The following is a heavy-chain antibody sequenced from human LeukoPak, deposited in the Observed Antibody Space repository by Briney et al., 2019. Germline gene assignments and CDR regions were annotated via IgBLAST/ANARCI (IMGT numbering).Heavy chain of an antibody. V-gene: IGHV4-59*01. J-gene: IGHJ5*02. CDR2: IHYSGST. D-gene: IGHD6-19*01. Sequence: PAETLSLTCTVSGGSTSSYYWSWIRQPPGKGLEWIGYIHYSGSTNYNPSLKSRVTISVDTSKNQFSLKLSSVTAADTAVYYCARGLQWLVEGWFDPWGQGTLVTVSS. CDR3: ARGLQWLVEGWFDP. CDR1: GGSTSSYY.